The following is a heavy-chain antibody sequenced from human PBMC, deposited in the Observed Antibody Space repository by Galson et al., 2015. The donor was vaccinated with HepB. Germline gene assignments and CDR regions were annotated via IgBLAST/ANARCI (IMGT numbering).Heavy chain of an antibody. CDR1: GFTFSSYD. CDR3: ARDGVGSSGWYDKRYYYGMDV. Sequence: SLRLSCAASGFTFSSYDMHWVRQAPGKGLEWVAVISYDGSNKYYADSVKGRFTISRDNSKNTLYLQMNSLRAEDTAVYYCARDGVGSSGWYDKRYYYGMDVWGQGTTVTVSS. J-gene: IGHJ6*02. V-gene: IGHV3-30-3*01. D-gene: IGHD6-19*01. CDR2: ISYDGSNK.